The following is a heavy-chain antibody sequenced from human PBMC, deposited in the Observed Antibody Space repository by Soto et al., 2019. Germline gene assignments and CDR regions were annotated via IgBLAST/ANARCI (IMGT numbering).Heavy chain of an antibody. D-gene: IGHD2-2*01. V-gene: IGHV2-5*02. J-gene: IGHJ5*02. CDR1: GFSLSTSGVG. CDR2: IYWDDDK. CDR3: AHVGYCISFSCSNWFDP. Sequence: QITLKESGPTLVKPTQTLMLTCTFSGFSLSTSGVGVGWIRQPPGKALEWLALIYWDDDKRYSPSLKSRLTISKDTSKNQVVLTMTNMDPVDTAIYYCAHVGYCISFSCSNWFDPWGQGTLVTVSS.